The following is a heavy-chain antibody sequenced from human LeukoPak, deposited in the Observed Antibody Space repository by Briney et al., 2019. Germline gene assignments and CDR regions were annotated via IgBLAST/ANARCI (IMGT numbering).Heavy chain of an antibody. V-gene: IGHV4-39*01. Sequence: PSETLSLTCTVSGGSISSSSYYWGWIRQPPGKGLEWIGSIYYSGSTYYNPSLKSRVTISVDTSKNQFSLKLSSVTAADTAVYYCARPHGSYDILTGYNYNWFDPWGQGTLVTVSS. D-gene: IGHD3-9*01. J-gene: IGHJ5*02. CDR3: ARPHGSYDILTGYNYNWFDP. CDR2: IYYSGST. CDR1: GGSISSSSYY.